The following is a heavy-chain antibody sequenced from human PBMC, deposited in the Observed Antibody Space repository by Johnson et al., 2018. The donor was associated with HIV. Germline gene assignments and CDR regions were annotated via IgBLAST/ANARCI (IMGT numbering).Heavy chain of an antibody. CDR1: GFSFSDYY. J-gene: IGHJ3*02. D-gene: IGHD6-19*01. CDR3: ARDQGGSSGWLHSNGAFDI. Sequence: QVQLVESGGDLVKPGGSLRLSCAASGFSFSDYYMSWIRQAPGKGLQWVSFISSSGVTKYYADSVKGRFTISRDNAKKSLYLQMNSLRAEDTAVYYCARDQGGSSGWLHSNGAFDIWGQGTMVTVSS. V-gene: IGHV3-11*04. CDR2: ISSSGVTK.